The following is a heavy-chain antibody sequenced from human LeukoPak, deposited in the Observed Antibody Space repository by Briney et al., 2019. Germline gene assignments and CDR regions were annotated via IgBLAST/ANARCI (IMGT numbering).Heavy chain of an antibody. D-gene: IGHD3-3*01. CDR1: GFTFSSYS. J-gene: IGHJ4*02. Sequence: GGSLRLSCAASGFTFSSYSMNWVRQAPGKGLEWVSSISSSSSYIYYADSVKGRFTMSRDNAKNSLYLQMNSLRAEDTAVYYCARTVRFLSHPIDYWGQGTLVTVSS. CDR3: ARTVRFLSHPIDY. V-gene: IGHV3-21*01. CDR2: ISSSSSYI.